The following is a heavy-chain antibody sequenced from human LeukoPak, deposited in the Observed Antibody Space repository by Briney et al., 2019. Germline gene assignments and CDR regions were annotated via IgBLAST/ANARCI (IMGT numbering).Heavy chain of an antibody. V-gene: IGHV5-51*01. D-gene: IGHD1-26*01. CDR1: GFSFTSSW. CDR2: IYPGDSDT. Sequence: GESLKISCQGSGFSFTSSWIGWVRQMPGKGLEWMGIIYPGDSDTRYSPSFQGQVTISADKSISTAYLQWSSLKASDTAMYYCARFSVGGTYYPNYWGQGTLVSVSS. J-gene: IGHJ4*02. CDR3: ARFSVGGTYYPNY.